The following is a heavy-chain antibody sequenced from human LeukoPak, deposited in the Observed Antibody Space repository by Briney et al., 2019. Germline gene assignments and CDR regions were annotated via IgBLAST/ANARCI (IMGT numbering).Heavy chain of an antibody. CDR3: GRDPKLGIRGYTYGYIDF. Sequence: ASVKVSCKTSGYTFTTYAISWVRQAPGQGLEWMGWLNTNTGNPTYAQGFFTGRYVFSLDTSVNTAYLQITGLEADDTAVYYCGRDPKLGIRGYTYGYIDFWGQGTLVTVAS. CDR2: LNTNTGNP. J-gene: IGHJ4*02. V-gene: IGHV7-4-1*02. CDR1: GYTFTTYA. D-gene: IGHD5-18*01.